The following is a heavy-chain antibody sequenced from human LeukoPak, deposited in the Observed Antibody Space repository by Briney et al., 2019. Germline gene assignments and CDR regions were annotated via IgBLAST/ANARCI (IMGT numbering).Heavy chain of an antibody. Sequence: PGGSLRLSCAASGSTFSSYAMSWVRQAPGKGLEWVSAISGSGGSTYYADSVKGRFTISRDNSKNTLYLQMNSLRAEDTAVYYCAGDRGDIVVVPAAMNYWGQGTLVTVSS. CDR2: ISGSGGST. CDR3: AGDRGDIVVVPAAMNY. V-gene: IGHV3-23*01. J-gene: IGHJ4*02. CDR1: GSTFSSYA. D-gene: IGHD2-2*01.